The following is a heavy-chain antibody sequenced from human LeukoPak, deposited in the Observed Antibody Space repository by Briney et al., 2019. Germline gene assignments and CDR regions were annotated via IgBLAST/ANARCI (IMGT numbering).Heavy chain of an antibody. Sequence: PSETLSLTCTVSGGSISSGGYYWSWIRQHPGKGLEWIGYIYYSGSTYYNPSLKSRVTISVDTSKNQFSLKLSSVTAADTAVYYCAGWTTVTMHHPFYWGQGTLVTVSS. CDR1: GGSISSGGYY. CDR3: AGWTTVTMHHPFY. CDR2: IYYSGST. D-gene: IGHD4-17*01. J-gene: IGHJ4*02. V-gene: IGHV4-31*03.